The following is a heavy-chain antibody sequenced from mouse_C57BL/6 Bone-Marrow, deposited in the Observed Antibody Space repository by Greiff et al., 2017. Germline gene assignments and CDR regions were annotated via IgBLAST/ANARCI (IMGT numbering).Heavy chain of an antibody. Sequence: EVMLVESEGGLVQPGSSMKLSCTASGFTFSDYYMAWVRQVPEKGLEWVANINYDGSSTYYLDSLKSRFIISRDNAKNILYLQMSSLKSEDTATYYCARVYSNPNAMDYWGQGTSVTVSS. V-gene: IGHV5-16*01. J-gene: IGHJ4*01. D-gene: IGHD2-5*01. CDR2: INYDGSST. CDR1: GFTFSDYY. CDR3: ARVYSNPNAMDY.